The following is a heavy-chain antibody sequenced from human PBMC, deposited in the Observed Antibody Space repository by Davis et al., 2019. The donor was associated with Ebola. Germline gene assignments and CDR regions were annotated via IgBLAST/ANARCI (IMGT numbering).Heavy chain of an antibody. CDR3: ATDNWNYSGLFDY. D-gene: IGHD1-7*01. CDR2: IIPIFDRT. J-gene: IGHJ4*02. CDR1: GYTFTSYG. Sequence: SVKVSCKASGYTFTSYGISWVRQAPGQGLEWMGGIIPIFDRTNYAQKFQGRVTVTADESTSTAYMELSSLTSEDTAVYYCATDNWNYSGLFDYWGQGTLVTVSS. V-gene: IGHV1-69*13.